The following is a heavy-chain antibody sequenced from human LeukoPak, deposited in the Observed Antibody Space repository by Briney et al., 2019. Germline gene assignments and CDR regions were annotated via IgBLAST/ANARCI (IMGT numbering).Heavy chain of an antibody. CDR2: IQYSGST. Sequence: PSETLSLTCTVSGDSVSGISFYWSWIRQPPGKGLQYIGYIQYSGSTNYNPSLKSRVTISVDTSKNQFSLKLSSVTAADTAVYYCARYYDSSGYWPTPHFDYWGQGTLVTVSS. D-gene: IGHD3-22*01. CDR1: GDSVSGISFY. J-gene: IGHJ4*02. CDR3: ARYYDSSGYWPTPHFDY. V-gene: IGHV4-61*01.